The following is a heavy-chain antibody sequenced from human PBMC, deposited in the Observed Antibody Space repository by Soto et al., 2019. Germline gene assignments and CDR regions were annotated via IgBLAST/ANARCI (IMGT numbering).Heavy chain of an antibody. CDR3: ARGANGYSYFDY. J-gene: IGHJ4*02. Sequence: EVQLVESGGGLVQPGGSLRLSCAASGFSLSDYWMHWVRQAPGEGLVWLSRITRDGSSTNYADSVKGRFTISRDNAKITWYLQVISLRGEDTAVYYCARGANGYSYFDYWGQGTLVNVSA. CDR1: GFSLSDYW. D-gene: IGHD5-18*01. CDR2: ITRDGSST. V-gene: IGHV3-74*01.